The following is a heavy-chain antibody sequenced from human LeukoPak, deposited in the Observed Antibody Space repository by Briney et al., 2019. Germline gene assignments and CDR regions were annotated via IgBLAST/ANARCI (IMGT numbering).Heavy chain of an antibody. J-gene: IGHJ4*02. CDR1: GFTFSSYW. CDR3: ARGGAYCGGGSCYWVY. D-gene: IGHD2-15*01. V-gene: IGHV3-7*03. Sequence: GSLRLSCAASGFTFSSYWMSWVRQAPGKGLEWVANIKQDGSEKYHVDSVKGRFTISRDNAKNSLYLQMNSLRAEDTAVYYCARGGAYCGGGSCYWVYWGQGTLVTVSS. CDR2: IKQDGSEK.